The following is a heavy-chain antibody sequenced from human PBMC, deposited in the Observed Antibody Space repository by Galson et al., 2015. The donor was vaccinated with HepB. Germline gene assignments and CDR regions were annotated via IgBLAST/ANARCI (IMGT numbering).Heavy chain of an antibody. CDR3: ARYGSGSKYRDPFVY. CDR1: GFTFSGYS. V-gene: IGHV3-48*02. CDR2: IDINSRTV. Sequence: SLRLSCAASGFTFSGYSMNWLRQAPGKGLEWISHIDINSRTVYYADSVRGRFTISRDNAKNSLYLQMNSLRDEDTAVYYCARYGSGSKYRDPFVYWGQGTLITVSS. D-gene: IGHD3-10*01. J-gene: IGHJ4*02.